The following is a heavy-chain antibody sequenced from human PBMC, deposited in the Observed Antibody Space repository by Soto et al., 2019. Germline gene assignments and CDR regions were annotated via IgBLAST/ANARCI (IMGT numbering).Heavy chain of an antibody. CDR3: ARGYYDFWSGYWNWFDP. D-gene: IGHD3-3*01. CDR2: INPSGGST. J-gene: IGHJ5*02. Sequence: ASVKVSCNASGYTFTSYYMHWVRQAPGQGLEWMGIINPSGGSTSYAQKFQGRVTMTRDTSTSTVYMELSSLRSEDTAVYYCARGYYDFWSGYWNWFDPWGQGTLVTSPQ. CDR1: GYTFTSYY. V-gene: IGHV1-46*01.